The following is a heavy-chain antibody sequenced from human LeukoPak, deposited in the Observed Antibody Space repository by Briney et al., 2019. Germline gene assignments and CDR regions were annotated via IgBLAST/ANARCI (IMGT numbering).Heavy chain of an antibody. CDR2: INTNTGNP. V-gene: IGHV7-4-1*02. CDR3: ARGVLPSDYDILTGYYYDY. CDR1: GYTFTSYA. J-gene: IGHJ4*02. Sequence: ASVKVSCKASGYTFTSYAMNWVRQAPGQGLEWMGWINTNTGNPTYAQGFTGRFVFSLDTSVSTAYLQISSLKAEDTAVYYCARGVLPSDYDILTGYYYDYWGQGTLVTVSS. D-gene: IGHD3-9*01.